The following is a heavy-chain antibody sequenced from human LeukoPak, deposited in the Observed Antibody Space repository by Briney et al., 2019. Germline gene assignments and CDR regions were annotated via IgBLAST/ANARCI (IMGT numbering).Heavy chain of an antibody. V-gene: IGHV4-30-4*02. CDR3: AREVAVAGTVNAFDI. J-gene: IGHJ3*02. Sequence: PSETLSLTCTVSGGSISSGDYYWSWIRQPPGKGLEWIGYIYYSGSTYYNPSLKSRVTISVDTSKNQFSLKLSSVTAADTAVYYCAREVAVAGTVNAFDIWGQGTMVTVSS. CDR1: GGSISSGDYY. D-gene: IGHD6-19*01. CDR2: IYYSGST.